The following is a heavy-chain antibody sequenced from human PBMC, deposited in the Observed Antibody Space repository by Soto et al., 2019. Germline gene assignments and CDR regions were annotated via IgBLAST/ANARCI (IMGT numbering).Heavy chain of an antibody. Sequence: GASVEGLCKASGYTFTNYGISWVRQAPGQGLEWMGWINVYNGNTKYAQKVQGRVTMTTDTSTSTAYMELRSLRSDDTAVYYCARGVGSGSYYNQYNWFDPWGQGTLVTVSS. J-gene: IGHJ5*02. CDR1: GYTFTNYG. D-gene: IGHD3-10*01. CDR3: ARGVGSGSYYNQYNWFDP. CDR2: INVYNGNT. V-gene: IGHV1-18*01.